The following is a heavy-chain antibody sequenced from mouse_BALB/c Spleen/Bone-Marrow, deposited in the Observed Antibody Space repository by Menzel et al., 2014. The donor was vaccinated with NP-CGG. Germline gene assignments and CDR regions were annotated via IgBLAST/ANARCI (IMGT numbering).Heavy chain of an antibody. CDR2: INPSNGGT. D-gene: IGHD2-12*01. Sequence: SGAELVKPGASVKLSCKASGYTFTSYYMCWVKQRPGQGLEWIGEINPSNGGTNFNEKFKSKATLTVDKSSSTAYVSLSSLTSEDSAVYYCTRSRRAMDHWGQGTSVTVSS. V-gene: IGHV1S81*02. CDR1: GYTFTSYY. CDR3: TRSRRAMDH. J-gene: IGHJ4*01.